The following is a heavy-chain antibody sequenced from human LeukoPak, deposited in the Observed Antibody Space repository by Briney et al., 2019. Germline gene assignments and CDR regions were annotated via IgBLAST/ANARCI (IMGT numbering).Heavy chain of an antibody. V-gene: IGHV3-7*01. CDR2: IKQDGSEK. J-gene: IGHJ6*03. CDR1: GFTFSSYW. CDR3: AREVSPPVSGRRGHYYYYYYMDV. D-gene: IGHD3-3*01. Sequence: GGSLRLSCAASGFTFSSYWMSWVRQAPGKGLEWVANIKQDGSEKYYVDSVKGRFTISRDNAKNSLYLQMNSLRAEDTAVYYCAREVSPPVSGRRGHYYYYYYMDVWGKGTTVTVSS.